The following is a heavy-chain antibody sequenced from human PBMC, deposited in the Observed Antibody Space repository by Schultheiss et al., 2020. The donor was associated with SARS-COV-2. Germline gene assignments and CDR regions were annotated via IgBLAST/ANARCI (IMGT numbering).Heavy chain of an antibody. D-gene: IGHD6-19*01. V-gene: IGHV4-4*07. CDR2: IYTSGST. CDR1: GGSISSYY. J-gene: IGHJ2*01. CDR3: ARVRAVAGTGWYFDL. Sequence: SQTLSLTCTVSGGSISSYYWSWIRQPPGKGLEWIGRIYTSGSTNYNPSLKSLVTISVDTSKNQFSLKLSSVTAADTAVYYCARVRAVAGTGWYFDLWGRGTLVTVSS.